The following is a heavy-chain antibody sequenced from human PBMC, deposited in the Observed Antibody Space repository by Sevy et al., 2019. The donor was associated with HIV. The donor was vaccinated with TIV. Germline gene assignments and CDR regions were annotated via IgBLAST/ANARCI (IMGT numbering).Heavy chain of an antibody. D-gene: IGHD6-13*01. CDR1: GGSISGCY. J-gene: IGHJ6*03. Sequence: SETLSLTCTVSGGSISGCYWSWIRQSAGKGLEWIGRVYASSSTNYNPSLRSRVTISVDTSSNQFSLNLHSVTAADTAVYYCAREDFGSSWLYYYMDVWGKGTPVTVSS. V-gene: IGHV4-4*07. CDR3: AREDFGSSWLYYYMDV. CDR2: VYASSST.